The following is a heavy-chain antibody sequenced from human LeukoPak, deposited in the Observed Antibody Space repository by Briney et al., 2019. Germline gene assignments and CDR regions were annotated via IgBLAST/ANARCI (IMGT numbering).Heavy chain of an antibody. D-gene: IGHD1-26*01. V-gene: IGHV4-59*01. Sequence: SETLSLTCTVSGGSISSYYWSWIRQLPGKGLEWIGYIYYSGSTNYNPSLKSRATISVDTSKNQFSLKLSSVTAADTAVYYCARDLGIARLAFDIWGQGTMVTVSS. CDR1: GGSISSYY. J-gene: IGHJ3*02. CDR3: ARDLGIARLAFDI. CDR2: IYYSGST.